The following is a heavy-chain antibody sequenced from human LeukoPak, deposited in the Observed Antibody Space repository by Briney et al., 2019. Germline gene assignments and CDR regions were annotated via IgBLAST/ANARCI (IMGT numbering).Heavy chain of an antibody. V-gene: IGHV3-48*04. CDR3: ARDPSRSGWYGYYFDY. CDR2: ISSSSSTI. D-gene: IGHD6-19*01. J-gene: IGHJ4*02. CDR1: GLTFNTYW. Sequence: GGSLRLSCAAYGLTFNTYWMNWVRQAPGKGLEWVSYISSSSSTIYYADSVKGRFTISRDNAKNSLYLQMNSLRAEDTAVYYCARDPSRSGWYGYYFDYWGQGTLVSVSS.